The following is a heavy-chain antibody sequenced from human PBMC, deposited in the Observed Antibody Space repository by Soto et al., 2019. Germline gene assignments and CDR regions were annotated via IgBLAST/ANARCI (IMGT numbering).Heavy chain of an antibody. D-gene: IGHD3-10*01. CDR3: ARDPPAGGGMDV. Sequence: PGGSLRLCCAASGFTFSSYWMHWVRQAPGKGLVWVSRINSDGSSTSYADSVKGRFTISRDNAKNTLYLQMNSLRAEDTAVYYCARDPPAGGGMDVWGQGTTVTVSS. V-gene: IGHV3-74*01. CDR1: GFTFSSYW. J-gene: IGHJ6*02. CDR2: INSDGSST.